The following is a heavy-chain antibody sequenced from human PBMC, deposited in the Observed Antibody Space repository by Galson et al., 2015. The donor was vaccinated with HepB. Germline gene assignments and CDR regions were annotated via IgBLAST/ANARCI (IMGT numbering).Heavy chain of an antibody. V-gene: IGHV1-69*13. CDR1: GGTFSSYA. D-gene: IGHD2-2*01. CDR2: IIPIFGTA. CDR3: ASYAKADTASRAFYYFDY. Sequence: SVKVSCKASGGTFSSYAISWVRQAPGQGLEWMGGIIPIFGTANYAQKFQGRVTITADESTSTAYMELSSLRSEDTAVYYCASYAKADTASRAFYYFDYWGQGTLVTVSS. J-gene: IGHJ4*02.